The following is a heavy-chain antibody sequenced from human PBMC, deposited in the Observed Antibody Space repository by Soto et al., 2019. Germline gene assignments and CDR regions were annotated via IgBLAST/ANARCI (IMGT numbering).Heavy chain of an antibody. D-gene: IGHD5-12*01. V-gene: IGHV3-9*01. J-gene: IGHJ3*02. CDR1: GFTFDDYA. CDR3: ANGRRRGYDFRAFDI. Sequence: GGSLRLSCAASGFTFDDYAMHWVRQAPGKGLEWVSGISWNSGSIGYADSVKGRFTISRDNAKNSLYLQMNSLRAEDTALYYCANGRRRGYDFRAFDIWGQGTMVTVSS. CDR2: ISWNSGSI.